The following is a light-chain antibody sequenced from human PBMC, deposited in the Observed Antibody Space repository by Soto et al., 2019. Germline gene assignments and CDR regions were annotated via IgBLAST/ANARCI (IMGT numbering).Light chain of an antibody. CDR1: QSVSSSY. J-gene: IGKJ5*01. V-gene: IGKV3-20*01. CDR3: QQYGSHPIT. Sequence: ILLTQSPCTLALSPGERATLSCRASQSVSSSYLAWYQQKPGQPPRLLISGTSNRATGTPERFSGSGSGTDFTLTISRLEPEDFELYYCQQYGSHPITFGQGTRLEIK. CDR2: GTS.